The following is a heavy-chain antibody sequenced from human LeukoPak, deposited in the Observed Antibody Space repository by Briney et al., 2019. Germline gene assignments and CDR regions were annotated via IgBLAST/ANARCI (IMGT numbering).Heavy chain of an antibody. V-gene: IGHV3-33*06. CDR3: AKDAQRGCDSRNSLEH. CDR1: GFTFSHFG. D-gene: IGHD4-11*01. J-gene: IGHJ4*02. Sequence: GGSLRLSCEASGFTFSHFGMHWVRQAPGKGLEWVAVIWSDATNQYYGDSVKGRFTISRDNFKKTVSLQMDSLRAEDTAVYYCAKDAQRGCDSRNSLEHWGQGSLVTVSS. CDR2: IWSDATNQ.